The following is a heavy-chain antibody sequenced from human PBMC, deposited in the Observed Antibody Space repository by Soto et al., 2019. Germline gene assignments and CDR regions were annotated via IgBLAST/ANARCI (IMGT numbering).Heavy chain of an antibody. CDR1: GYSFTSYW. D-gene: IGHD3-22*01. CDR3: ARPHYYDSSGHDAFDI. CDR2: IYPGDSDT. Sequence: PGESLKISCKGSGYSFTSYWIGWVRQMPGKGLEWMGIIYPGDSDTRYSPSFQGQVTISADKSISTAYLQWSSLKASDTAMYYCARPHYYDSSGHDAFDIWGQGTMVTVSS. V-gene: IGHV5-51*01. J-gene: IGHJ3*02.